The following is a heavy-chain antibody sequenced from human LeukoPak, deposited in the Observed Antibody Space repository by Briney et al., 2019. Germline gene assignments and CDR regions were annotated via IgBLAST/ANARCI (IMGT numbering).Heavy chain of an antibody. CDR1: GFTFTSSA. CDR2: IVVGSGNT. Sequence: ASVKVSCKASGFTFTSSAMQWVRQARGQRLEWIGWIVVGSGNTNYAQKFQERVTITRDMSTSTAYMELSSLRSEDTAVYYCAAGCCSGGSCYPRAHDAFDIWGQGTMVTVSS. V-gene: IGHV1-58*02. D-gene: IGHD2-15*01. J-gene: IGHJ3*02. CDR3: AAGCCSGGSCYPRAHDAFDI.